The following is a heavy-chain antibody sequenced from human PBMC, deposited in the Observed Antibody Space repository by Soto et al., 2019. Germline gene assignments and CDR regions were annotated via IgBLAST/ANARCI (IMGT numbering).Heavy chain of an antibody. CDR2: INHSGST. J-gene: IGHJ5*02. CDR3: ARAPAYDFWSGYSNWFDP. CDR1: GGSFSGYY. V-gene: IGHV4-34*01. Sequence: PSETLSLTCAVYGGSFSGYYWSWIRQPPGKGLEWIGEINHSGSTNYNPSLKSRVTISVDTSKNQFSPKLSSVTAADTAVYYCARAPAYDFWSGYSNWFDPWGQGTLVTVSS. D-gene: IGHD3-3*01.